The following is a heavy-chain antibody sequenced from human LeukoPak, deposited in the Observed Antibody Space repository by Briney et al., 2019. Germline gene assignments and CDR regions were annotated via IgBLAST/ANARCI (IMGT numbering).Heavy chain of an antibody. D-gene: IGHD6-6*01. J-gene: IGHJ6*02. CDR3: ARGPYSSSLGPPYYYYYGMDV. CDR1: GGSFSGYY. V-gene: IGHV4-34*01. Sequence: SETLSLTCAVYGGSFSGYYWSWIRQPPGKGLEWIGEINHSGSTNYNPSLKSRVTISVDTSKNQFSLKLSSVTAADTAVYYCARGPYSSSLGPPYYYYYGMDVWGQGTTVTVSS. CDR2: INHSGST.